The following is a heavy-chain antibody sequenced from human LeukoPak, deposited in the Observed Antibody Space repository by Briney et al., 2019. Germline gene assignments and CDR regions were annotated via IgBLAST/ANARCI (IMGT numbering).Heavy chain of an antibody. D-gene: IGHD3-22*01. J-gene: IGHJ3*02. CDR3: ARDRAPAHYYDSSGYNAFDI. CDR1: GFTVSSNY. V-gene: IGHV3-66*01. CDR2: IYSGGST. Sequence: PGGSLRLSCAASGFTVSSNYMSWVRQAPGKGLEWVSVIYSGGSTYYADSVKSRFTISRDNSKNTLYLQMNSLRAEDTAVYYCARDRAPAHYYDSSGYNAFDIWGQGTMVTVSS.